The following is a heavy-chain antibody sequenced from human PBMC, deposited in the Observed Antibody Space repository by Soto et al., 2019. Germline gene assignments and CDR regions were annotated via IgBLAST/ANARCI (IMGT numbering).Heavy chain of an antibody. CDR3: ERDHLIRGDGYADY. D-gene: IGHD2-2*03. CDR1: GFTFSSSW. CDR2: INEEGSDK. J-gene: IGHJ4*02. V-gene: IGHV3-7*01. Sequence: EVQLVESGGGLVQPGGSLRLSCAASGFTFSSSWMSWIRQAPEKGLEWVATINEEGSDKYYVDSVKGRFTISRDNAKNQLSLQMNSLSAEDTSVYYCERDHLIRGDGYADYWGQGTLVTAS.